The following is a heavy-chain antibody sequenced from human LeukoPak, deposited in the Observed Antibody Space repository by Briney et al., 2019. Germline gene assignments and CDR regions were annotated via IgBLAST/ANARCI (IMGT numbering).Heavy chain of an antibody. D-gene: IGHD2-2*01. Sequence: ASVKVSCKASGYTLTAYYIYWVRQAPGQGLEWMGRINPNSGGTDYAQNFQGRVTMTRDTSISTAYMELSRLRSDDTAVYYCARDGGYCSSTSCYRSWFDPWGQGTLVTVSS. V-gene: IGHV1-2*06. CDR1: GYTLTAYY. CDR2: INPNSGGT. J-gene: IGHJ5*02. CDR3: ARDGGYCSSTSCYRSWFDP.